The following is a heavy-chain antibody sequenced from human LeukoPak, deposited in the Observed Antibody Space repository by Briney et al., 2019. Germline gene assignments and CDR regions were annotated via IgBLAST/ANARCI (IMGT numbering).Heavy chain of an antibody. CDR1: GYKFVSQW. Sequence: GESLKISCQASGYKFVSQWIGWVRQRPGKGLEWMGIIYPDDSDTRYSPSFQGQVTISADKSINTAYLQWSSLKASDTAMYYCASPGSCSGGSCYSGLDYWGQGTLVTVSS. CDR2: IYPDDSDT. D-gene: IGHD2-15*01. J-gene: IGHJ4*02. V-gene: IGHV5-51*01. CDR3: ASPGSCSGGSCYSGLDY.